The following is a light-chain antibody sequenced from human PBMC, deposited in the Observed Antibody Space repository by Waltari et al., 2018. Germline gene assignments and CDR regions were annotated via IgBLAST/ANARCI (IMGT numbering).Light chain of an antibody. CDR2: WAS. V-gene: IGKV4-1*01. CDR3: QQYYSTPYT. J-gene: IGKJ2*01. Sequence: DIVMTQSPDSLAVSLGERATINCKSSQSVLYSSNNQNYLAWFQQKPGQPPHLLIYWASTRASGVPDRFSGSGSGTDFTLTISSLQAEDVAVYYCQQYYSTPYTFGQGTKLEIK. CDR1: QSVLYSSNNQNY.